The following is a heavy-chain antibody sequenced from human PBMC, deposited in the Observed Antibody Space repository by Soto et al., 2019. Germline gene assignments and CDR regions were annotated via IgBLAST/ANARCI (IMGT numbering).Heavy chain of an antibody. CDR3: VRDLHEPLAADALREAN. D-gene: IGHD4-17*01. Sequence: EMQLVQSGGGLVQPGGSLRLSCAASGFTFSSYEMHWVRQAPGKGLEWISYISSSGTGTYYADSVRGRFTMSRDNTINAVSLQMYSLRAEDTAIYYCVRDLHEPLAADALREANWGQGTQVTVSS. V-gene: IGHV3-48*03. CDR2: ISSSGTGT. CDR1: GFTFSSYE. J-gene: IGHJ4*02.